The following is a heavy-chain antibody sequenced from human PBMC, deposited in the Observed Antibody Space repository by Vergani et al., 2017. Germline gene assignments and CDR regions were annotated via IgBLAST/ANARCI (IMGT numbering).Heavy chain of an antibody. Sequence: QVQLVESGGGVVQPGRSLRLSCAASGFTFSSYAMHWVRQAPGKGLEWVAVISYDGSNKYYADSVKGRFTISRDNSKNTLYLQMNSLRAEDTAVYYCAKHALGYYYDSSGYLYYFDYWGQGTLVTVSS. V-gene: IGHV3-30-3*02. CDR1: GFTFSSYA. CDR2: ISYDGSNK. D-gene: IGHD3-22*01. J-gene: IGHJ4*02. CDR3: AKHALGYYYDSSGYLYYFDY.